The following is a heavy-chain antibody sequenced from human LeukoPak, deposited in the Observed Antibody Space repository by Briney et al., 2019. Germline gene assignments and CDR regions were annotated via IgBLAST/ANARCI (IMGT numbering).Heavy chain of an antibody. CDR1: GGTFSSYA. Sequence: VASVKVSCKASGGTFSSYAISWVRQAPGQGLEWMGRIIPILGIANYAQKFQGRVTITADKSTSTAYIELSSLRSEDTAVYYCARDRNSGYDRWAFDIWGQGTIVTVSS. V-gene: IGHV1-69*04. CDR2: IIPILGIA. D-gene: IGHD5-12*01. J-gene: IGHJ3*02. CDR3: ARDRNSGYDRWAFDI.